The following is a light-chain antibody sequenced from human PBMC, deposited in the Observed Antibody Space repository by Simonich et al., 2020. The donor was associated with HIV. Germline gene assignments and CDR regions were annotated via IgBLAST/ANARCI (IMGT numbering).Light chain of an antibody. CDR2: DVN. J-gene: IGLJ3*02. V-gene: IGLV2-14*01. CDR1: SSDVGGYKY. Sequence: QSALTQPASVSGSPGQSITISCTGTSSDVGGYKYVSWFQQHPGKAPKLMIYDVNKRPSGVSHRFSGSKSGNTASLTISGLQAEDEADYYCNSYTSSSPWVFGGGTKLTVL. CDR3: NSYTSSSPWV.